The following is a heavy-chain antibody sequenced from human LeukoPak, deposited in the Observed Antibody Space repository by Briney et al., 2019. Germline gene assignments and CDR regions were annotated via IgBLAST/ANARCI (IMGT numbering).Heavy chain of an antibody. Sequence: SVKVSCKASGGTFSSYAISWVRQAPGQGLEWMGGIIPIFGTANYAQKFQGRVTITTDESTSTAYMELSSLRSEDTAVYYCARGRGYSYGPDVYWRQGTLVTVSS. J-gene: IGHJ4*02. V-gene: IGHV1-69*05. CDR1: GGTFSSYA. CDR3: ARGRGYSYGPDVY. CDR2: IIPIFGTA. D-gene: IGHD5-18*01.